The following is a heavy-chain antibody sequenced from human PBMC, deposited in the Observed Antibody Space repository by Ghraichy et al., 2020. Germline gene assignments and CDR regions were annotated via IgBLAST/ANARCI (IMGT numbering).Heavy chain of an antibody. CDR3: ARVASSSWYKRTGWFDP. V-gene: IGHV4-34*01. Sequence: SETLSLTCAVYGGSFSGYYWSWIRQPPGKGLEWIGEINHSGSTNYNPSLKSRVTISVDTSKNQFSLKLSSVTAADTAVYYCARVASSSWYKRTGWFDPWGQGTLVTVSS. J-gene: IGHJ5*02. D-gene: IGHD6-13*01. CDR2: INHSGST. CDR1: GGSFSGYY.